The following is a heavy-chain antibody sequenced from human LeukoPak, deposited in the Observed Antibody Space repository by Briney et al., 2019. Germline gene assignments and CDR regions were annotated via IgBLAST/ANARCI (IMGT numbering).Heavy chain of an antibody. CDR3: ARDNGSGLIDF. V-gene: IGHV4-4*02. CDR1: GGSISSGNW. Sequence: SGTLSLTCAVSGGSISSGNWWSWVRQPPGKGLEWIGEIYHSGSTNYNPSLKSRVTISVDTPKNQFSLKLTSVTAADTAVYYCARDNGSGLIDFWGQGTLVTVSS. J-gene: IGHJ4*02. D-gene: IGHD6-19*01. CDR2: IYHSGST.